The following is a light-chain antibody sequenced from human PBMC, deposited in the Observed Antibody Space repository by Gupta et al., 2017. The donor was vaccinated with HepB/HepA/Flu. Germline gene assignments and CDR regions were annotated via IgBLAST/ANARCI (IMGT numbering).Light chain of an antibody. CDR1: SSDIGAYDY. CDR3: CSYAGNNNQV. CDR2: GVN. V-gene: IGLV2-11*01. J-gene: IGLJ2*01. Sequence: QSALTQPRSVSGSPGQSVTISCTGISSDIGAYDYVSWYQQHPGKAPNLIIHGVNKRPSGVPDRFSGSKSDNTASLTISGLQAEDDADYYCCSYAGNNNQVFGGGTKLTVL.